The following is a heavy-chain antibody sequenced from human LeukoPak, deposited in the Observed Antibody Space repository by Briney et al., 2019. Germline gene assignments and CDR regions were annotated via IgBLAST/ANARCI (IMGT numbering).Heavy chain of an antibody. D-gene: IGHD2-2*01. CDR3: ARALYHTFDY. Sequence: ASVKVSCKASGGTFSSYAISWVRQAPGQGLEWMGWISANNNNTDNVQKLQGRVTMTTDTSTSTAYMELRSLRSDDTAVYYCARALYHTFDYWGQGTLVTVSS. J-gene: IGHJ4*02. CDR1: GGTFSSYA. CDR2: ISANNNNT. V-gene: IGHV1-18*01.